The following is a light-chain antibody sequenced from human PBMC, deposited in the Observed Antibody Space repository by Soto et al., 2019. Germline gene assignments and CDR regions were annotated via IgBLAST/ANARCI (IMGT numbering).Light chain of an antibody. CDR3: LQYNSFRT. CDR1: QTIYTW. Sequence: DIQMTQSPSTLSTSVGDRVTITCRASQTIYTWLAWYQQKPGRAPKLLIYDASTLESWVPSRFSGSGSGTEFTLTISGLQPDDFATYYCLQYNSFRTFGQGTKVDIK. V-gene: IGKV1-5*01. J-gene: IGKJ1*01. CDR2: DAS.